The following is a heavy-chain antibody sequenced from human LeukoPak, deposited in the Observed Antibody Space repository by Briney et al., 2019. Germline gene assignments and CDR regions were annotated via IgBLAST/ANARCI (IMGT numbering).Heavy chain of an antibody. CDR2: IYTRGSN. CDR3: ARGRYCSADICSGGDAFDI. Sequence: PSETLSLTCAVSGGCINNYYWCWIREPAGKGLEWVGRIYTRGSNNCNPSLKSRVTMSVDTSKNQCSLKLSSVTAADTAVYYCARGRYCSADICSGGDAFDIWGQGTMVSVSS. CDR1: GGCINNYY. J-gene: IGHJ3*02. V-gene: IGHV4-4*07. D-gene: IGHD2-15*01.